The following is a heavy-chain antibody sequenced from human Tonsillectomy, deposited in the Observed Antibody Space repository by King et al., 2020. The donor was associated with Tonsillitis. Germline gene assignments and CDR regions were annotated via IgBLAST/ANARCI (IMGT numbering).Heavy chain of an antibody. Sequence: LVESGGGLVQPGGSLRLSCAASGFTFSSYAMSWVRQAPGKGLEWVSVIIGSGGSTYYADSVKGRFTISRDNSKNMLYLQMNSLRAEDTAVYYCAKDGSGWFYYYYGMDVWGQGTTVTVSS. CDR3: AKDGSGWFYYYYGMDV. V-gene: IGHV3-23*04. D-gene: IGHD6-19*01. CDR1: GFTFSSYA. CDR2: IIGSGGST. J-gene: IGHJ6*02.